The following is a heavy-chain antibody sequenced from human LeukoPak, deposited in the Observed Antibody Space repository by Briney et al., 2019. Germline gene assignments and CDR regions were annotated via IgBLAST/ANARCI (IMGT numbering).Heavy chain of an antibody. CDR3: ARDGNSSSDY. J-gene: IGHJ4*02. Sequence: GGSLRLSCAASGFTFSSYSMNWVCQAPGKRLEWVSSISSSSSYIYYADSVKGRFTISRDNAKNSLYLQMNSLRAEDTAVYYCARDGNSSSDYWGQGTLVTVSS. CDR2: ISSSSSYI. D-gene: IGHD6-13*01. V-gene: IGHV3-21*01. CDR1: GFTFSSYS.